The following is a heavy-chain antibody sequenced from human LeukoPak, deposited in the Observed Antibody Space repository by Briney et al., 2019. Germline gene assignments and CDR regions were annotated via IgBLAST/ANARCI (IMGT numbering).Heavy chain of an antibody. V-gene: IGHV3-23*01. Sequence: GGSLRLSCAASGFTFTSYGMSWVRQAPGKGLEWISAISGSGGSTYYADKVKGRVTISRDNSKSTVYLQMNSLKAEDTAVYYCAKERPRGYYDSSGYYDNWGQGTLVTVSS. CDR3: AKERPRGYYDSSGYYDN. J-gene: IGHJ4*02. CDR2: ISGSGGST. CDR1: GFTFTSYG. D-gene: IGHD3-22*01.